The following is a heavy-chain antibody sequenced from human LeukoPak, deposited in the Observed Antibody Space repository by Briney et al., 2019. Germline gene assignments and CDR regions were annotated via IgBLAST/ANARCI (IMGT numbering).Heavy chain of an antibody. CDR2: TSGDGGTT. CDR1: GFNLRSFA. J-gene: IGHJ3*01. CDR3: ARGDTRLGGAFDV. Sequence: GGSLRLSCAASGFNLRSFAIHWLRQAPGKGLEYVSATSGDGGTTFCASSLQGRCTISRDNSNQMVYLQLGGLKIEDMGLYYCARGDTRLGGAFDVWGQGTMVTVSP. D-gene: IGHD3-16*01. V-gene: IGHV3-64*01.